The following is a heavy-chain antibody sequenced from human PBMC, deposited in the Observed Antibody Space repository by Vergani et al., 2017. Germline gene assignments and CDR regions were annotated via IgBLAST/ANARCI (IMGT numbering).Heavy chain of an antibody. CDR3: ASSQRRYGYFDY. CDR2: IYYSGST. J-gene: IGHJ4*02. V-gene: IGHV4-59*01. Sequence: QVQLQESGPGLVKPSETLSLTCTVSGGSISSYYWSWIRQPPGKGLEWIGYIYYSGSTNYNPSLKSRVTISVDTSKNQFSLKLSSVTAADTAVYYCASSQRRYGYFDYWGQGTLVTVSS. D-gene: IGHD5-24*01. CDR1: GGSISSYY.